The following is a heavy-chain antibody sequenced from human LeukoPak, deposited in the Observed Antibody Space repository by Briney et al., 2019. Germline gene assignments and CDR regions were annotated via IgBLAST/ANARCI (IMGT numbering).Heavy chain of an antibody. CDR3: AKDLAYTSDFDY. CDR1: GFTFSSYG. V-gene: IGHV3-23*01. CDR2: ISGSGGST. J-gene: IGHJ4*02. D-gene: IGHD3-16*01. Sequence: GGSLRLSCAASGFTFSSYGMSWVRQAPGKGLEWVSAISGSGGSTYYADSVKGRFTISRDNSKNTLYPQMNSLRAEDTAVYYCAKDLAYTSDFDYWGQGTLVTVSS.